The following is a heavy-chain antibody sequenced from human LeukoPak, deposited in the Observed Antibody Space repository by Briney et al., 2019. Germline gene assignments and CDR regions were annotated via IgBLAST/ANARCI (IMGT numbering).Heavy chain of an antibody. D-gene: IGHD3-10*01. Sequence: TSETLSLTCAVYGGSFSGYYWSWIRQPPGKGLEWIGEINHSGSTNYNPSLKSRVTISVDTSKNQFSLKLSSVTAADTAVYYCATTNVLLWFGELSKTAYFDYWGQGTLVTVSS. J-gene: IGHJ4*02. CDR3: ATTNVLLWFGELSKTAYFDY. CDR2: INHSGST. V-gene: IGHV4-34*01. CDR1: GGSFSGYY.